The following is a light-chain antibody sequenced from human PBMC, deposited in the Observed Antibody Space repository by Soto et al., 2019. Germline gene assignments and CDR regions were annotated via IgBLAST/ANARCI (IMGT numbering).Light chain of an antibody. J-gene: IGKJ4*01. V-gene: IGKV3-15*01. CDR1: QGIGDT. CDR2: DTS. CDR3: QPYNNWPLT. Sequence: EVVMRQSPATLSVSPLECSTLSFSSSQGIGDTLAWYQHKPGQTPRLLIYDTSTRATGVPTRFSGSRSGAEFTLTINSLQSEDFAVYYCQPYNNWPLTFGGGTKVDIK.